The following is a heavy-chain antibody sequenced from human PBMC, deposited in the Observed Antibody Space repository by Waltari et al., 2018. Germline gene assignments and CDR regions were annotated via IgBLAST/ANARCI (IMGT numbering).Heavy chain of an antibody. D-gene: IGHD3-10*01. J-gene: IGHJ4*02. CDR1: GFNFSSYA. Sequence: VQLLESGGGLVQPGGSLRLSCAASGFNFSSYAMRWVLQAPGKGLEWVSAISGSGGSTYYADSVKGRFTISRDNSKNTLYLQMNSLRAEDTAVYYCAKDTMVRGVIVYFDYWGQGTLVTVSS. CDR2: ISGSGGST. CDR3: AKDTMVRGVIVYFDY. V-gene: IGHV3-23*01.